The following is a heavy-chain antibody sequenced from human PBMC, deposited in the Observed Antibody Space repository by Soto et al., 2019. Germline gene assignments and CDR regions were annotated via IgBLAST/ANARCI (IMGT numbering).Heavy chain of an antibody. CDR2: ISWNSGSI. CDR1: GFTFDDYA. V-gene: IGHV3-9*01. CDR3: AKAVGSYGTFDY. D-gene: IGHD5-18*01. Sequence: EVQLVESGGGLVQPGRSLRLSCAASGFTFDDYAMHWVRQAPGKGLEWVSGISWNSGSIGYADSVKGRFTISRDNAKNSLYLQMNSLRTEDTALYYCAKAVGSYGTFDYWGQGTLVTFSS. J-gene: IGHJ4*02.